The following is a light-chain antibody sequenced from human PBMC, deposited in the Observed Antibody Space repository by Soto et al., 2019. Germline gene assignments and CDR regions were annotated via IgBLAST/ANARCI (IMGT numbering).Light chain of an antibody. Sequence: EIVLTQSPATLSLSPGESATLSCRTSHSDSDYLAWDRQKPGQAPRLLIYDASNRATGIPARFSGGGSETDFTLAISSLEPEDFAVYYCQQRADWPPTWAFGQGTKVEVK. J-gene: IGKJ1*01. CDR2: DAS. V-gene: IGKV3-11*01. CDR1: HSDSDY. CDR3: QQRADWPPTWA.